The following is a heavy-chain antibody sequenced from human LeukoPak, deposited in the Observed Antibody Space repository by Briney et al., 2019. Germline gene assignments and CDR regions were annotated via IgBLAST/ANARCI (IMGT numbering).Heavy chain of an antibody. CDR3: ARDERLLHAFNI. D-gene: IGHD6-25*01. CDR1: GYTFTGYY. CDR2: VNPNSGVT. V-gene: IGHV1-2*06. Sequence: ASVKVSCKASGYTFTGYYMHWVRQDPGQGLEWMGRVNPNSGVTNYAQKFQGRVTMTRATSINTAYMELSRLRSDDTAVYSCARDERLLHAFNIWGQGTMVTVSS. J-gene: IGHJ3*02.